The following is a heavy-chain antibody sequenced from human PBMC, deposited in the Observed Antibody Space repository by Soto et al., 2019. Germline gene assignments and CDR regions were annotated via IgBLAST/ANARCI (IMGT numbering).Heavy chain of an antibody. D-gene: IGHD6-13*01. Sequence: PSETLSLTCTVSCGSISSGGYYWSWIRQHPGKGLEWIGYIYYSGSTYYNPSLKSRVTISVDTSKNQFSLKLSSVTAADTAVYYCARAAAGVYYYYGMDVWGQGTTVTVSS. CDR1: CGSISSGGYY. CDR2: IYYSGST. CDR3: ARAAAGVYYYYGMDV. J-gene: IGHJ6*02. V-gene: IGHV4-31*03.